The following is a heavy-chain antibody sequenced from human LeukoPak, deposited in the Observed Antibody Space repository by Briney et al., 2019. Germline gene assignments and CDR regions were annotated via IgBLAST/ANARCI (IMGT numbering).Heavy chain of an antibody. Sequence: GGSLRLSCAASGFTFSSYGMHWVRQAPGKGLEWVAFIRYDGSNKYYADSVKGRFTISRDNSKNTLYLQIYTLTADDTAIYYCAKATGNLGNWGQGTQVTVSS. D-gene: IGHD1-1*01. CDR1: GFTFSSYG. CDR2: IRYDGSNK. CDR3: AKATGNLGN. J-gene: IGHJ4*02. V-gene: IGHV3-30*02.